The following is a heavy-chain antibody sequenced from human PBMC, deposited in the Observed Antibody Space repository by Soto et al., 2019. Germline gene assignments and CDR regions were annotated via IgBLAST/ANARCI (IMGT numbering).Heavy chain of an antibody. CDR1: GGSITYSY. J-gene: IGHJ6*02. CDR3: ARVNYGDYYYGMDV. Sequence: LSLTCTVSGGSITYSYWTWIRQPPGKGLGWIGYISYTGSANYNASLKSRLTISVDTSKNQFSLKLSSVTAADTALYYCARVNYGDYYYGMDVWGQGTTVTVSS. D-gene: IGHD4-17*01. CDR2: ISYTGSA. V-gene: IGHV4-59*01.